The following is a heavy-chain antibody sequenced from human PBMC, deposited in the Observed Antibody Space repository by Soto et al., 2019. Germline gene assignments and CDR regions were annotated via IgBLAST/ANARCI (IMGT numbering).Heavy chain of an antibody. J-gene: IGHJ5*02. CDR2: ITSDGKSK. Sequence: GGSLRLSCAASGFNFSNHWMHWVRQRPAEGLVWVSRITSDGKSKAYAESVKGRSAISRGNAKNTLYLQMNGLTAEDTAVYYCARESGDWPLNWFDPWGQGTLVTVSS. CDR3: ARESGDWPLNWFDP. CDR1: GFNFSNHW. D-gene: IGHD2-21*02. V-gene: IGHV3-74*01.